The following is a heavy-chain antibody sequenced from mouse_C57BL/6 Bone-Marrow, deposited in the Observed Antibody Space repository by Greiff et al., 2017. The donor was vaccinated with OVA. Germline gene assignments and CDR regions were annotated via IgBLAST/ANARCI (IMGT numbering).Heavy chain of an antibody. CDR2: INSDGGST. J-gene: IGHJ1*03. CDR3: ARHGELGQWYFDV. Sequence: EVKLMESGGGLVQPGESLKLSCESNEYEFPSHDMSWVRKTPEKRLELVAAINSDGGSTYYPDTMERRFIISRDNTKKALYLQMSSLRSEDTALYYCARHGELGQWYFDVWGTGTTVTVSS. V-gene: IGHV5-2*01. CDR1: EYEFPSHD. D-gene: IGHD4-1*01.